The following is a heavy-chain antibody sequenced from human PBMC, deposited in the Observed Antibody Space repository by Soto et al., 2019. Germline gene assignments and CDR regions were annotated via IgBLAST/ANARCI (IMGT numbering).Heavy chain of an antibody. CDR1: GGSISSSSYY. CDR2: IYYSGST. Sequence: QLQLQESGPGLVKPSETLSLTCTVSGGSISSSSYYWGWIRQPPGKGLEWIGSIYYSGSTYYNPSLKSRVTISVDTSKNQFSLKLSSVTAADTAVYYCARRGSTNVLRYFDWLPDPNWFDPWGQGTLVTVSS. V-gene: IGHV4-39*01. J-gene: IGHJ5*02. CDR3: ARRGSTNVLRYFDWLPDPNWFDP. D-gene: IGHD3-9*01.